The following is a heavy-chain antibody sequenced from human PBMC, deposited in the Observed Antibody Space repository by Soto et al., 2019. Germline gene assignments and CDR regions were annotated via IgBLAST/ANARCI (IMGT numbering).Heavy chain of an antibody. J-gene: IGHJ3*02. CDR1: GGSISSSSYY. CDR2: IYYSGST. D-gene: IGHD2-8*01. Sequence: SETLSLTCTVSGGSISSSSYYWGWIRQPPGKGLEWIGSIYYSGSTYYNPPLKSRVTISVDTSKNQFSLKLSSVTAADTAVYYCARRGYYAISAFDIWGQGTMVTVSS. CDR3: ARRGYYAISAFDI. V-gene: IGHV4-39*01.